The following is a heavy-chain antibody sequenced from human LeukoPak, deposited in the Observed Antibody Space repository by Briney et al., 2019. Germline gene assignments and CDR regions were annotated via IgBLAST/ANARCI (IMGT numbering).Heavy chain of an antibody. CDR2: ISSSSSYI. Sequence: GESLRLSCAASGFTFSSYSMNWVRQAPGKGLEWVSSISSSSSYIYYADSVKGRFTISRDNAKNSLYLQMNSLRAEDTAVYYCVRDLPYSSSWFDYWGQGTLVTVSS. CDR3: VRDLPYSSSWFDY. CDR1: GFTFSSYS. J-gene: IGHJ4*02. V-gene: IGHV3-21*01. D-gene: IGHD6-13*01.